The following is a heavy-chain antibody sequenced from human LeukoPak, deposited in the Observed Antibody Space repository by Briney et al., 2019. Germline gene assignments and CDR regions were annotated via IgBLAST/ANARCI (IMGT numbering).Heavy chain of an antibody. CDR2: TFYSGGT. CDR3: ARAWEQQLVQGAFDI. J-gene: IGHJ3*02. CDR1: GGSISSYF. Sequence: PSETLSLTCTVSGGSISSYFWSWLRQPPGKGLEWIGFTFYSGGTNYHPSLRSRGTISVDTSKNQFSLKLSSVTAADTAVYYCARAWEQQLVQGAFDIWGQGTLVTVSS. V-gene: IGHV4-59*01. D-gene: IGHD6-13*01.